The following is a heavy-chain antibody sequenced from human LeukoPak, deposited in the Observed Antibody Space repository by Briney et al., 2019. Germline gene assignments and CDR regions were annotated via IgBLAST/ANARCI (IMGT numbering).Heavy chain of an antibody. V-gene: IGHV3-23*01. CDR1: GFTFSSYA. Sequence: GGSLRLSCAASGFTFSSYAMSWVRQAPGKGLEWGSAISGSGGSTYYADSVRGRFTTSRDSSKNTLYLQMNSLRAEGTAVYYCANAYGGNTPHYFDYWGQGTLVTVSS. J-gene: IGHJ4*02. CDR2: ISGSGGST. D-gene: IGHD4-23*01. CDR3: ANAYGGNTPHYFDY.